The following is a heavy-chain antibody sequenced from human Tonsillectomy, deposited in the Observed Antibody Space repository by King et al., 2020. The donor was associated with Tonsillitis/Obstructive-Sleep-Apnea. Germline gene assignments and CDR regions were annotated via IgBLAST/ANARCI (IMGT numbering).Heavy chain of an antibody. CDR2: ISYDGSNQ. J-gene: IGHJ4*02. CDR1: GFTFSSYG. Sequence: VQLVESGGGVVQPGRSLRLSCAASGFTFSSYGMHWVRQAPGKGLEWVAVISYDGSNQYYADSVKGRFTISRDNSKNTLYLQMNSLRAEDTAVYYCAKDSGGSYYSGADYWGQGTLVTVSS. D-gene: IGHD1-26*01. CDR3: AKDSGGSYYSGADY. V-gene: IGHV3-30*18.